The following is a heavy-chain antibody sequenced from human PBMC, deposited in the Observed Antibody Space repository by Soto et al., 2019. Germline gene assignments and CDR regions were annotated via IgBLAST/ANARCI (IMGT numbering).Heavy chain of an antibody. Sequence: QVQLQESGPGLVKPSQTLSLTCTVSGDSISSGGYFWNWIRQHPGKGLEWIGLIYYTGSTFYNPSLRSRLTFSVDTSKTHFSLKLNSVTDADTAVYFCARLSSSSAIDFWGQGALVTVSS. J-gene: IGHJ4*02. CDR3: ARLSSSSAIDF. V-gene: IGHV4-31*03. D-gene: IGHD6-6*01. CDR2: IYYTGST. CDR1: GDSISSGGYF.